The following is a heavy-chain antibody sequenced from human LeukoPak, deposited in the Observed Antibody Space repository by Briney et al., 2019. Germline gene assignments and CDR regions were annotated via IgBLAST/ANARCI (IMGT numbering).Heavy chain of an antibody. CDR3: ARADYDYVWGTRSWAYYFDY. CDR1: GYTFTSYD. CDR2: INPSGGST. Sequence: ASVKVSCKASGYTFTSYDINWVRQAPGQGLEWMGIINPSGGSTSYAQKFQGRVTMTRDMSTSTVYMELSSLRSEDTAVYYCARADYDYVWGTRSWAYYFDYWGQGTLVTVSS. J-gene: IGHJ4*02. V-gene: IGHV1-46*01. D-gene: IGHD3-16*01.